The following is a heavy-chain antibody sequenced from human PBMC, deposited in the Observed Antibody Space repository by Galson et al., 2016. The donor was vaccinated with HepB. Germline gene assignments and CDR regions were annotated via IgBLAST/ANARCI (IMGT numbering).Heavy chain of an antibody. V-gene: IGHV3-74*01. J-gene: IGHJ6*02. Sequence: SLRLSCAASGSTFSTDSMHWHWVRQAPGKGLVWVSRINSDGTTTRYADSVKGRFTISRDHAKNTVFLQMDSLRAEDTALYYSTREIPAPVGLYGLNVWGQGTTVIVS. D-gene: IGHD2-2*01. CDR3: TREIPAPVGLYGLNV. CDR2: INSDGTTT. CDR1: GSTFSTDS.